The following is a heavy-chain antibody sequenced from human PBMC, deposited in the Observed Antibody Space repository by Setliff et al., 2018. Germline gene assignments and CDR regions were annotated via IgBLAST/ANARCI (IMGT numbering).Heavy chain of an antibody. CDR1: GFTFSDAW. V-gene: IGHV3-15*01. CDR2: IKSKTDGGTT. Sequence: KPGGSLRLSCAASGFTFSDAWMNWVRQAPGRGLEWVGRIKSKTDGGTTDYAANVKGRFTISRDDSKDMVYLQMNSLKIEDTAMYFCTAGGPWGQGTLVTVSS. J-gene: IGHJ4*02. CDR3: TAGGP.